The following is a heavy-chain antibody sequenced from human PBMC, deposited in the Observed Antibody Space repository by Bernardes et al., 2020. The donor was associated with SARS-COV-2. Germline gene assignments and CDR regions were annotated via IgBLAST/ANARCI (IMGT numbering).Heavy chain of an antibody. CDR3: ASGSVAGPYYYYGMDV. V-gene: IGHV3-7*01. J-gene: IGHJ6*02. CDR1: GFTFSSYW. D-gene: IGHD6-19*01. Sequence: GSLRLSCAASGFTFSSYWMSWVRQAPGKGLEWVANIKQDGSEKYYVDSVKGRFTISRDNAKNSLYLQMNSLRAEDTAVYYCASGSVAGPYYYYGMDVWGQGTTVTVSS. CDR2: IKQDGSEK.